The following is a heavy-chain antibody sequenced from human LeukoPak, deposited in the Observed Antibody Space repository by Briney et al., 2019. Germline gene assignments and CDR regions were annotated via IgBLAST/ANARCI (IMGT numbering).Heavy chain of an antibody. D-gene: IGHD3-22*01. Sequence: PSETLSLTCTVSGGSISSSSYYWGWIRQPPGKGLEWIGSIYYSGSTYYNPSLKSRVTISVDTSKNQFSLKLSSVTAADTAVYYCARRRRHSSGYYYFDYWGQGTLVTVSS. CDR2: IYYSGST. CDR1: GGSISSSSYY. J-gene: IGHJ4*02. V-gene: IGHV4-39*01. CDR3: ARRRRHSSGYYYFDY.